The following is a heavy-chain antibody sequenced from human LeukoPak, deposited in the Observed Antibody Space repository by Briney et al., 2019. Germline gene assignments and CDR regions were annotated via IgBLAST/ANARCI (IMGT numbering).Heavy chain of an antibody. Sequence: ASVKVSCKASGYSFTNYGISWVRQAPGQGLEWMGWISAYNDNAHYAQGLEGRVTMTSETSTRTAYMEQRGLRSDDTAVYYCARSTLGIEFDYWGQGSLVTVSS. J-gene: IGHJ4*02. V-gene: IGHV1-18*01. D-gene: IGHD7-27*01. CDR1: GYSFTNYG. CDR2: ISAYNDNA. CDR3: ARSTLGIEFDY.